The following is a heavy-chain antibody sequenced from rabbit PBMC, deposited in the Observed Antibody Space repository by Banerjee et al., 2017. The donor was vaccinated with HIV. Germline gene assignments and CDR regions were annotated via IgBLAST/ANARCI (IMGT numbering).Heavy chain of an antibody. V-gene: IGHV1S47*01. J-gene: IGHJ4*01. Sequence: TLTCKASGFDFSSNYYMCWVRQAPGKGPEWIASIYNGDGSTYYANWVNGRFTISRSTSLHTVTLQMTSLTAADTATYFCARDLAAVTGWNFGLWGPGTLVTVS. CDR2: IYNGDGST. D-gene: IGHD7-1*01. CDR1: GFDFSSNY. CDR3: ARDLAAVTGWNFGL.